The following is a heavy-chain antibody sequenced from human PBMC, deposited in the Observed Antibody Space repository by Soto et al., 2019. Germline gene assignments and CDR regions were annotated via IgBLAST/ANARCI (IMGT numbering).Heavy chain of an antibody. V-gene: IGHV4-31*03. CDR3: ARKQAGYFSGIDY. CDR1: GDSITSGGYY. CDR2: IYGSGGSGST. Sequence: PSETLSLTCTVTGDSITSGGYYWSWIRQHPXKGLEWLGYIYGSGGSGSTLYNPSLKSRITLSVDTSKTQFSLNLSSVTVADTAVYFCARKQAGYFSGIDYSRQVTLVTVSS. D-gene: IGHD2-8*02. J-gene: IGHJ4*02.